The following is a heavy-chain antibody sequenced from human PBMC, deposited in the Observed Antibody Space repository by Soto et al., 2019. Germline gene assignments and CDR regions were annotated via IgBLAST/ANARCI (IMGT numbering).Heavy chain of an antibody. Sequence: PSETLRLSCASSVFTFTTYSRTCCGHDPAKWREWGAHITASAGTTYYADSVRGRFTISRDNSRNTLYLRMNSLTAEDTALYYCARCMETDWNYDDHDIWGQGTMDIVS. CDR2: ITASAGTT. J-gene: IGHJ3*02. CDR1: VFTFTTYS. CDR3: ARCMETDWNYDDHDI. D-gene: IGHD1-7*01. V-gene: IGHV3-23*01.